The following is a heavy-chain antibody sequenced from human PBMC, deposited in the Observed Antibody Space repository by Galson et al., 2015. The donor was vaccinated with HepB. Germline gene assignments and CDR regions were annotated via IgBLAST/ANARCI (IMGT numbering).Heavy chain of an antibody. CDR1: GYTFTGYY. Sequence: SVKVSCKASGYTFTGYYMHWVRQAPGQGLEWMGRINPNSGGTNYAQKLQGRVTMTTDTSTSTAYMELRSLRSDDTAVYYCARDAHSSSSWYNWFGPWGQGTLVTVSS. D-gene: IGHD6-13*01. CDR2: INPNSGGT. J-gene: IGHJ5*02. CDR3: ARDAHSSSSWYNWFGP. V-gene: IGHV1-2*06.